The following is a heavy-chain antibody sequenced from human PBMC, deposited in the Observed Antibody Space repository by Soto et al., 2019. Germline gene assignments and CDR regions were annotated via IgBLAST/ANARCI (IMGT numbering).Heavy chain of an antibody. CDR3: ARDQLYYNDISGRPLNAFDV. CDR2: IGIGSSTK. D-gene: IGHD3-22*01. Sequence: GGSPRLACGDSGFTFRNYGINWVRQAPGKGLEWVSYIGIGSSTKDYADAVKGRFTISRDNAKNSLYLQMNSRRAEDTAVYYCARDQLYYNDISGRPLNAFDVWGQGTMVTVSS. V-gene: IGHV3-48*01. CDR1: GFTFRNYG. J-gene: IGHJ3*01.